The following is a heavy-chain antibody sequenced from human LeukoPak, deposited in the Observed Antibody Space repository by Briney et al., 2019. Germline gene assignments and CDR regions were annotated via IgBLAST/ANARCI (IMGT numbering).Heavy chain of an antibody. CDR3: AKIPAFYYGDDWTSSNYFND. V-gene: IGHV4-61*01. D-gene: IGHD4-17*01. J-gene: IGHJ4*02. CDR1: GVSVSSGSYY. CDR2: IYYSGST. Sequence: PSETLSLTCTVSGVSVSSGSYYWSWIRQPPGKGLEWIGYIYYSGSTNYNPSLKSRVTISVDTSKNQFSLKLSSVTAADTAVYYCAKIPAFYYGDDWTSSNYFNDWGQGTLVTVSS.